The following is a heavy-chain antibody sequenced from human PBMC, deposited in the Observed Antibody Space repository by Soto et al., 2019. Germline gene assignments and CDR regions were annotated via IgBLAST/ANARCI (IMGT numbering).Heavy chain of an antibody. J-gene: IGHJ4*01. CDR2: IWYDGSNK. CDR3: ARDNYYDYVWGSSGYFDS. Sequence: PGGSLRRCCAASGFTFSSYGMHWVRQAPGKVLELVAVIWYDGSNKYYAYSVKGRFTISRDNSKNTLYLQMNSLRAEDTAVYYFARDNYYDYVWGSSGYFDSWAHGTLVTVSS. D-gene: IGHD3-16*01. V-gene: IGHV3-33*01. CDR1: GFTFSSYG.